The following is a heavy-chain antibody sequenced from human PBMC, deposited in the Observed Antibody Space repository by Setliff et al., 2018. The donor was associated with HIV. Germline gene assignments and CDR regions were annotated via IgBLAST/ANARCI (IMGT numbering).Heavy chain of an antibody. Sequence: GASVKVSCKVSGYSLTDLSIHWVRQAPGKGLEWMGGFDPEAGETVYAQKLQGRVTMTEDTSTDTAYMELSSLRSEDTAMYYCATIRAYYYDSSGQEYFQYWGHGTLVTVSS. D-gene: IGHD3-22*01. CDR3: ATIRAYYYDSSGQEYFQY. CDR2: FDPEAGET. CDR1: GYSLTDLS. J-gene: IGHJ1*01. V-gene: IGHV1-24*01.